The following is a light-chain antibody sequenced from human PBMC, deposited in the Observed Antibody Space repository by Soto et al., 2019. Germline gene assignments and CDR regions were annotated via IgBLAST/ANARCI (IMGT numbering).Light chain of an antibody. J-gene: IGKJ5*01. Sequence: DIQVTQSPASVSWGLLDIVTITCRASQSISSYLNWYHQKPGKAPKLLIYAASSLQSGVPSRFSGSGSGTDFTLTISSLQPQDFATYYCQQSYSTSITFGQGTRLEIK. CDR2: AAS. CDR1: QSISSY. CDR3: QQSYSTSIT. V-gene: IGKV1-39*01.